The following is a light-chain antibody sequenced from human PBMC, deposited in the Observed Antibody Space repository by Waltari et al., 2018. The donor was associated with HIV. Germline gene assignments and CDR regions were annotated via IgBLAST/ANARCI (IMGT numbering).Light chain of an antibody. V-gene: IGKV1-39*01. CDR2: DAS. J-gene: IGKJ3*01. Sequence: DIQMTQSPSPLSASVGYSVSITCRASQTVTNKVNWYQQKPGKAPQVLIYDASTLQSGVPSRFRGGGSGTDFTLTITSLQPDDFATYFCQQSYSSPLTFGPGTKVDIK. CDR3: QQSYSSPLT. CDR1: QTVTNK.